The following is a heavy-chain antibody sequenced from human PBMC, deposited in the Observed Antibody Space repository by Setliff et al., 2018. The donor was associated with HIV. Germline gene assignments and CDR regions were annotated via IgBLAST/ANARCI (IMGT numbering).Heavy chain of an antibody. V-gene: IGHV4-34*01. J-gene: IGHJ5*02. CDR1: GGSFSGYY. CDR2: INHSGNT. D-gene: IGHD3-10*01. Sequence: PSETLSLTCAVYGGSFSGYYWSWIRQPPGKGLEWIGEINHSGNTNYNPPLKSRVTISVDTSKNQFSLKLSSVTAADTAVYYCARSPGVRFDPWGQGTLVTVSS. CDR3: ARSPGVRFDP.